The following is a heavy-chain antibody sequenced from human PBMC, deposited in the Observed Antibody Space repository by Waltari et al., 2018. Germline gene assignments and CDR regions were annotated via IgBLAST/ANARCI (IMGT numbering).Heavy chain of an antibody. D-gene: IGHD2-21*01. J-gene: IGHJ6*03. CDR1: GGSFSGYY. V-gene: IGHV4-34*01. CDR3: ARGYRSNPREAVIAIGFAYYYYYMDV. Sequence: QVQLQQWGAGLLKPSETLSLTCAVYGGSFSGYYWSWIRQPPGKGLEWIGEINHSGSTNFNPSLKSRVTISVDTSKNQFSLKLSSVTAADTAVYYCARGYRSNPREAVIAIGFAYYYYYMDVWGKGTTVTVSS. CDR2: INHSGST.